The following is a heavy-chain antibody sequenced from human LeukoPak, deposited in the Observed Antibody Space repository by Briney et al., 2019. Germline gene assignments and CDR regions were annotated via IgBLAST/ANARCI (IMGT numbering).Heavy chain of an antibody. J-gene: IGHJ4*02. Sequence: GGSLRLSCAASGFTFNDYYMSWIRQAPGKGLEWISYISGTGSTTNYADSVQGRFTISRDNANKSLYLEMDSLRAEDTAVYYCARDRYDYWTSYSSYYFDVWGQGTLVTVSS. CDR2: ISGTGSTT. CDR1: GFTFNDYY. D-gene: IGHD3/OR15-3a*01. CDR3: ARDRYDYWTSYSSYYFDV. V-gene: IGHV3-11*04.